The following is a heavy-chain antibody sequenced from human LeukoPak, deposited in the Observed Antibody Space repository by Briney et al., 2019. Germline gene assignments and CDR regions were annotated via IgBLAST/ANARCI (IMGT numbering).Heavy chain of an antibody. CDR2: IRYDGSNK. J-gene: IGHJ4*02. V-gene: IGHV3-30*02. CDR3: AKTPYSLDYFDY. D-gene: IGHD6-13*01. CDR1: GFTFSSYG. Sequence: GGSLRLSRAASGFTFSSYGMHWVHQAPGKGLEWVAFIRYDGSNKYYADSVKGRFTISRDNSKNTLYLQMNSLRAEDTAVYYCAKTPYSLDYFDYWGQGTLVTVSS.